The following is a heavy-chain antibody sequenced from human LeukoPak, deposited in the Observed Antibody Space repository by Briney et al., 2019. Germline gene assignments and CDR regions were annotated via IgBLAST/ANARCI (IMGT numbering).Heavy chain of an antibody. CDR2: VIGSGGST. CDR3: AKRRSGSSGLYYLDY. CDR1: GFTFNSYA. V-gene: IGHV3-23*01. Sequence: GGSLRLSCAASGFTFNSYAMSWVRQAPGKGLEWVSAVIGSGGSTYYADSVEGRFTVSRDNSKNTVYLQMNSLRAEDTATYYCAKRRSGSSGLYYLDYWGLGTLVTVSS. J-gene: IGHJ4*02. D-gene: IGHD3-10*01.